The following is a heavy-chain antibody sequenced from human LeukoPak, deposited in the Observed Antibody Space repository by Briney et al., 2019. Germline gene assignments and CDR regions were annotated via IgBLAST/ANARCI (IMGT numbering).Heavy chain of an antibody. J-gene: IGHJ6*03. CDR1: GYTFTSYY. D-gene: IGHD2-2*01. CDR2: INPSGGST. CDR3: AREGRHCSSTSCRYYYYMDV. V-gene: IGHV1-46*01. Sequence: ASVKVSCKASGYTFTSYYMHWVRQAPGHGLEWMGIINPSGGSTSYEQKFQGRVTMTRDMSTSTVYMELSSLRSEDAAVYYCAREGRHCSSTSCRYYYYMDVWGKGTTVSVSS.